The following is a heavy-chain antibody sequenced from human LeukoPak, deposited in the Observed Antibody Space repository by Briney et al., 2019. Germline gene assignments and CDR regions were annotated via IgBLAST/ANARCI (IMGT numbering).Heavy chain of an antibody. CDR1: GFTFTSYS. V-gene: IGHV3-23*01. D-gene: IGHD1-26*01. CDR3: AKENHGIVGATTLIDY. J-gene: IGHJ4*02. CDR2: ISGGGGST. Sequence: GGSLRLSCAASGFTFTSYSMNWVRQAPGKGLEWVSTISGGGGSTYYADSVKGRFTISRDNSKNTLYLQMNSLRAEDTAVYYCAKENHGIVGATTLIDYWGQGTLVTVSS.